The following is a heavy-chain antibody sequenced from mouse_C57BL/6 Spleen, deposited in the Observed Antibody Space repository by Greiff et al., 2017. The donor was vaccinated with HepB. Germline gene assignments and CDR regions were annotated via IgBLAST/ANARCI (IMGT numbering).Heavy chain of an antibody. Sequence: EVKLVESGGGLVKPGGSLKLSCAASGFTFSSYAMSWVRQTPEKRLEWVATISDGGSYTYYPDNVKGRFTISRDNAKNNLYLQMSHLKSEDTAMYDCARDSSGYPAWCAYWGQGTLVTVSA. D-gene: IGHD3-2*02. CDR2: ISDGGSYT. J-gene: IGHJ3*01. V-gene: IGHV5-4*01. CDR3: ARDSSGYPAWCAY. CDR1: GFTFSSYA.